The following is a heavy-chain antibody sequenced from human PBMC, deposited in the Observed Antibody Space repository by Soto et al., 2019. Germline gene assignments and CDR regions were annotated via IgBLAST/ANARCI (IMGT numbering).Heavy chain of an antibody. J-gene: IGHJ2*01. V-gene: IGHV1-46*03. CDR2: INPSGGST. CDR1: RDIFISYY. Sequence: QVQLVQSGAEVRKPGASVKVSCKASRDIFISYYMHWVRQAPGQGLEWMGIINPSGGSTTYAQKFQGRVTMTRDTSTSTVYMELSSLRSEDTAVYYCARVEVAVAGYWYFDLWGRGTLVTVSS. CDR3: ARVEVAVAGYWYFDL. D-gene: IGHD6-19*01.